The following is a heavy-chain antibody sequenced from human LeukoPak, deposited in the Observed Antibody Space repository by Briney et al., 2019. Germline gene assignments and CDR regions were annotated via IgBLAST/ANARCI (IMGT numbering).Heavy chain of an antibody. CDR1: GGTFSSYA. Sequence: SVKVSCKASGGTFSSYAIGWVRQAPGQGLEWMGGIIPIFGTANYAQKFQGRVTITADESTSTAYMELSSLRSEDTVVYYCARAPTGYGSGSYYPIDYWGQGTLVTVSS. CDR3: ARAPTGYGSGSYYPIDY. CDR2: IIPIFGTA. J-gene: IGHJ4*02. V-gene: IGHV1-69*13. D-gene: IGHD3-10*01.